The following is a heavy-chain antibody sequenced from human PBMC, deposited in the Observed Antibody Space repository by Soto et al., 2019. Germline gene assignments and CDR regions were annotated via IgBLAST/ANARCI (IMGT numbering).Heavy chain of an antibody. CDR2: IFYTGST. D-gene: IGHD6-6*01. Sequence: SETLSLTCTVSGGSVDSNRYYWAWIRQPPGKGLEWIGSIFYTGSTYYSPSLKGRLIISVDPSKNQFSLKLTSVTAADTAMYYCARPKTIGAAARQGLFASWGQGSLVIGSS. CDR1: GGSVDSNRYY. J-gene: IGHJ5*02. CDR3: ARPKTIGAAARQGLFAS. V-gene: IGHV4-39*01.